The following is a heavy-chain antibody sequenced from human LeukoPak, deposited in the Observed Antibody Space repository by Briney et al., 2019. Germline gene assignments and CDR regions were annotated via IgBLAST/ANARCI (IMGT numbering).Heavy chain of an antibody. D-gene: IGHD6-19*01. CDR1: GYSFTSYW. CDR2: IYPGDSDT. J-gene: IGHJ3*02. CDR3: ARLVAVAGNDAFDI. Sequence: GDSLKISCKGSGYSFTSYWIGWVHQMPGKDLEWMGIIYPGDSDTRYSLSFQGQVTISADKSISTAYLQWSSLKASDTAMYYCARLVAVAGNDAFDIWGQGTMVTVSS. V-gene: IGHV5-51*07.